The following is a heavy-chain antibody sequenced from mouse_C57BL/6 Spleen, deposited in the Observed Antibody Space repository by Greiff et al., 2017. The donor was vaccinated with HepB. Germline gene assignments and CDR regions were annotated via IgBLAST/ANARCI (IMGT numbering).Heavy chain of an antibody. V-gene: IGHV5-17*01. J-gene: IGHJ4*01. CDR3: ARWYYYGSSHAMDY. Sequence: EVHLVESGGGLVKPGGSLKLSCAASGFTFSDYGMHWVRQAPEKGLEWVAYISSGSSTIYYADTVKGRFTISRDNAKNTLFLQMTSLRSEDTAMYYCARWYYYGSSHAMDYWGQGTSVTVSS. CDR2: ISSGSSTI. D-gene: IGHD1-1*01. CDR1: GFTFSDYG.